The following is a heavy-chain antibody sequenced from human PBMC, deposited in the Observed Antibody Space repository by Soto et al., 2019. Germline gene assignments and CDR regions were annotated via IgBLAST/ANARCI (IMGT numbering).Heavy chain of an antibody. CDR2: ISYDGYNK. CDR3: ARDSIDGMDV. CDR1: GFTFSSYA. Sequence: QVQLVESGGGVVQPGRSLRLSCAVSGFTFSSYAMHWVRQAPGKGLEWVAIISYDGYNKYYADSVKGRFTISRDNSKNTLYLQMNSLRTEDTALYYCARDSIDGMDVWCQGTTVTVSS. V-gene: IGHV3-30-3*01. J-gene: IGHJ6*02.